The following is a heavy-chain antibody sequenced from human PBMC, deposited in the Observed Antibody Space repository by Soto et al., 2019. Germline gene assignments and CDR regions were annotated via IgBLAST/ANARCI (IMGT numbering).Heavy chain of an antibody. D-gene: IGHD7-27*01. Sequence: QVQMVQSGAEVKKPGASVKVSCKASGHTFTGHHMHWVRQAPAQGLEWMGLIDLDIGDTKYAQKFQGRITSTSDTSITTAYMELRGLRSDDTAVYYCGLEPTGTGGFDYWGQGTLVTVS. CDR3: GLEPTGTGGFDY. CDR2: IDLDIGDT. J-gene: IGHJ4*02. V-gene: IGHV1-2*02. CDR1: GHTFTGHH.